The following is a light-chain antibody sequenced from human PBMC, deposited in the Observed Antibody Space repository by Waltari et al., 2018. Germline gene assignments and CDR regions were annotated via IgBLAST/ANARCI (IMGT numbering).Light chain of an antibody. Sequence: QSVLTQPPSLSGTPGQRVTISCSGSSSTIGSTTVNWYQRVPGAAPTLLIYTNNQRPSGVPDRFSGSKSGTSASLAISGLQSEDEAEYFCAAWDGNLNGNWVFGGGTKLTVL. CDR3: AAWDGNLNGNWV. CDR2: TNN. V-gene: IGLV1-44*01. CDR1: SSTIGSTT. J-gene: IGLJ3*02.